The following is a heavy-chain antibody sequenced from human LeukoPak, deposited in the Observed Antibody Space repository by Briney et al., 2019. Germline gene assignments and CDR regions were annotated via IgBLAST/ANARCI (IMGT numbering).Heavy chain of an antibody. D-gene: IGHD3-3*01. CDR3: TTEFFGVAPPGAY. Sequence: GGSLRLSCAASGFTFSNAWMSWVRQAPGGGGGWVGRIKSKTDGGTTDYAAPVKGRFTISRDDSKNTLYLQMNSLKTEDTAVYYCTTEFFGVAPPGAYWGQGTLVTVSS. CDR2: IKSKTDGGTT. J-gene: IGHJ4*02. V-gene: IGHV3-15*01. CDR1: GFTFSNAW.